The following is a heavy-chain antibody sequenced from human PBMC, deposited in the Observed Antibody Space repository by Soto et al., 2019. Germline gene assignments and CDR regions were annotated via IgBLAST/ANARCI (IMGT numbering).Heavy chain of an antibody. J-gene: IGHJ6*02. V-gene: IGHV3-23*01. D-gene: IGHD2-2*02. CDR2: ISGSGGST. CDR1: GFTFSSYA. CDR3: ARDGYCSSTSCYTRGDYYYYGMDV. Sequence: GGSLRLSCAASGFTFSSYAMSWVRQAPGKGLEWVSAISGSGGSTYYADSVKGRFTISRDNAKNSLYLQMNSLRAEDTAVYYCARDGYCSSTSCYTRGDYYYYGMDVWGQGTTVTVSS.